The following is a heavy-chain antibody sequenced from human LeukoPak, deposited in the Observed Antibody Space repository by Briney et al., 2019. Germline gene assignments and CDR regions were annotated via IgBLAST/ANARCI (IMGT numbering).Heavy chain of an antibody. Sequence: PSETLSLTCTVSGGSISSYYWSWIRQPPGKGLEWIGYIYYSGSTNYNPSLKSRVTISIDTSKNQFSLKLSPVTAADTAVYYCARTTTMVRGVIIDFDYWGQGTLVTVSS. D-gene: IGHD3-10*01. CDR2: IYYSGST. V-gene: IGHV4-59*01. CDR1: GGSISSYY. J-gene: IGHJ4*02. CDR3: ARTTTMVRGVIIDFDY.